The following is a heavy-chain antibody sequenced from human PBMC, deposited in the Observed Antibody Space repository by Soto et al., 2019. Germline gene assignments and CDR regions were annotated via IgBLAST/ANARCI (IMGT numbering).Heavy chain of an antibody. Sequence: QVQLQESGPGLVKPSQTLSLTCTVSGGSISSGDYYWSWIRQPPGKGLEWIGYIYYSGSTYYNPSLKSRVTISVDTSKNQFSLKLSSVTAADTAVYYCARDRRDGYQTHYYYYYGMDVWGQGTTVTVSS. CDR2: IYYSGST. CDR1: GGSISSGDYY. V-gene: IGHV4-30-4*01. J-gene: IGHJ6*02. CDR3: ARDRRDGYQTHYYYYYGMDV. D-gene: IGHD5-12*01.